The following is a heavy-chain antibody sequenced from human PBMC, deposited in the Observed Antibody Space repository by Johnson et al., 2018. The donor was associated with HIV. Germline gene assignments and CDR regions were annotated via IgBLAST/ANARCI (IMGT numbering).Heavy chain of an antibody. CDR3: ARDRGYWDVFDF. V-gene: IGHV3-11*04. J-gene: IGHJ3*01. D-gene: IGHD3-22*01. CDR1: RFTFSDYY. CDR2: ISSSGGTI. Sequence: QVLLVESGGGLVKPGGSLRLSCAASRFTFSDYYMSWIRQTPGKGLEWVSYISSSGGTIYYADSVKGRFSISRDNAKNSLYLQMNSPRAEDTAVYYCARDRGYWDVFDFRGQGTMVTVSS.